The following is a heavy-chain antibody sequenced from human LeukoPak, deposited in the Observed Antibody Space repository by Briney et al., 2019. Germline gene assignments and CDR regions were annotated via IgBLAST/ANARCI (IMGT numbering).Heavy chain of an antibody. Sequence: GGSLRLSRAASGFTFSSYAMSWVRQAPGKGLEWGSAVSGSGGSTYYADSVKGRFTISRDSSKNTLYVQMNSLRAEDTAIYYCAKDRYGSGSYYFDYWGQGALVTVSS. CDR3: AKDRYGSGSYYFDY. CDR2: VSGSGGST. D-gene: IGHD3-10*01. J-gene: IGHJ4*02. CDR1: GFTFSSYA. V-gene: IGHV3-23*01.